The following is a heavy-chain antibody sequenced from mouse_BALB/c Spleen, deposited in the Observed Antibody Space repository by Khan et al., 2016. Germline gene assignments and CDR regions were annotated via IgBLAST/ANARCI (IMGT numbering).Heavy chain of an antibody. CDR1: GYTFTEYI. CDR3: ARHEGRNRITTVYCDY. CDR2: FYPGSGSI. V-gene: IGHV1-62-2*01. Sequence: QVRLQQSGAELVKPGASVKLSCKASGYTFTEYIIHWVKQRSGQGLEWIGWFYPGSGSIQYNETFKDKATLPADTSTSTVYMYRSRVTADDSAVYVCARHEGRNRITTVYCDYWGQGTTLTVSS. J-gene: IGHJ2*01. D-gene: IGHD2-4*01.